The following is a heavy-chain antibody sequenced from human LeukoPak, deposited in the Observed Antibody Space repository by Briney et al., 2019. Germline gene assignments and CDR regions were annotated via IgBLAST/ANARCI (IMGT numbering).Heavy chain of an antibody. V-gene: IGHV3-23*01. D-gene: IGHD1-26*01. J-gene: IGHJ4*02. CDR1: GFTFSSYA. Sequence: PGGSLRLSCAASGFTFSSYAMSWVRQAPGKGLEWVSSISGSDGTTYYADSVKGRFTISRDNSKYTLSLQMNSLRAEDTAVYYCAKDRYSGSYSTVFDYWGQGTLVTVSS. CDR2: ISGSDGTT. CDR3: AKDRYSGSYSTVFDY.